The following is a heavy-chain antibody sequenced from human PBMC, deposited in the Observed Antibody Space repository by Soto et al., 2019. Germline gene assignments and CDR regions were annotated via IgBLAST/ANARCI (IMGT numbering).Heavy chain of an antibody. D-gene: IGHD3-16*01. V-gene: IGHV3-74*01. CDR1: GFTFSRYW. CDR3: ASNYAYAEGYVWYGMDV. Sequence: EVQLVESGGGLVLPGGSLRLSCAASGFTFSRYWMHWVRQAPGKGLVWVSRINSAGSGTHYADSVKGRFTISRDNAKNTVYLQMTSLRAEDTAVYSCASNYAYAEGYVWYGMDVWGQGTTVTVSS. J-gene: IGHJ6*02. CDR2: INSAGSGT.